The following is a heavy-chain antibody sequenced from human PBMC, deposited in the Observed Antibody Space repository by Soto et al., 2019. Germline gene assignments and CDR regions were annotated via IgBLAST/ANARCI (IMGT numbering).Heavy chain of an antibody. CDR1: GFAFSSEW. J-gene: IGHJ6*02. D-gene: IGHD3-3*01. Sequence: GGSLRLSCAASGFAFSSEWMHWVRQAPGKGLVWVSRIDPYDTGITYADSVKGRFTISRDNAKNSLYLQMNSLRAEDTAVYYCARGILEWSLGMDVWGQGTTVTVSS. CDR3: ARGILEWSLGMDV. V-gene: IGHV3-74*01. CDR2: IDPYDTGI.